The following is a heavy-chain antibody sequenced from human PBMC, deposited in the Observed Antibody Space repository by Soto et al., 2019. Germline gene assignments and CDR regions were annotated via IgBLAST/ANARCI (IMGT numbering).Heavy chain of an antibody. Sequence: SETLSLTCTASGGSISSGDYYWSWIRQPPGKGLEWIGYIYYSGSTYYNPSLKSRVTISVDTSKNQFSLKLSSVTAADTAVYYCATRRDGYKHFDYWGQGTLVTVSS. CDR2: IYYSGST. V-gene: IGHV4-30-4*01. D-gene: IGHD5-12*01. CDR3: ATRRDGYKHFDY. J-gene: IGHJ4*02. CDR1: GGSISSGDYY.